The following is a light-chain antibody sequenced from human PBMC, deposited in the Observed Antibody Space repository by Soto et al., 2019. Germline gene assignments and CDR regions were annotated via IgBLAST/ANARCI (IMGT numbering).Light chain of an antibody. V-gene: IGKV1-39*01. Sequence: DIQMTQSPSSLSASVGDRVTITCRASQGIVSHLNWYQQKPGKAPKLLIYATSSLESGVPSRFSGSGSGTDFTLTISSLQPEDFATYYCQQSYSTPRTFGQGTKVDIK. CDR1: QGIVSH. CDR3: QQSYSTPRT. J-gene: IGKJ2*01. CDR2: ATS.